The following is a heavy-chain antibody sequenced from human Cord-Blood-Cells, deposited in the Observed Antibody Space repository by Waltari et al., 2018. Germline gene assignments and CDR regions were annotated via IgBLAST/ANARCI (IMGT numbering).Heavy chain of an antibody. Sequence: QVQLQQWGAGLLKPSETLSLTCAAYGGSFSGCYGSWIRQPPGKGREWIGEINHSGSTNYNPSLKSRVTISVDTSKNQFSLKLSSVTAADTAVYYCARGITSHSLDYWGQGTLVTVSS. V-gene: IGHV4-34*01. D-gene: IGHD2-2*01. J-gene: IGHJ4*02. CDR2: INHSGST. CDR3: ARGITSHSLDY. CDR1: GGSFSGCY.